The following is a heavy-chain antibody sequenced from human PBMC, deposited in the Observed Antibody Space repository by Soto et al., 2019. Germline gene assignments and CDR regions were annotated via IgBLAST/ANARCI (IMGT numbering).Heavy chain of an antibody. CDR2: INPNSGGT. D-gene: IGHD2-21*01. Sequence: QVQLVQSGAEVEKPGASVKVSCKASGYTFTAYYIHWVRQARGQGLEWLGWINPNSGGTYYSQKFQAWITLTRDTSISTAYMELTRLRSDDTAVYYCARANSIRPYYYIMDVWGQGTTVTVSS. V-gene: IGHV1-2*04. J-gene: IGHJ6*02. CDR3: ARANSIRPYYYIMDV. CDR1: GYTFTAYY.